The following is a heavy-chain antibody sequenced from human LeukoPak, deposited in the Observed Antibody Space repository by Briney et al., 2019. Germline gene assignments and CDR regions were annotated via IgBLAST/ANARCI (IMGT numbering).Heavy chain of an antibody. CDR2: ISSSSSYI. Sequence: PGGSLRLSCAASGFTFSSYSMNWVRQAPGKGVEWVSSISSSSSYIYYADSVKGRFTISRDNAKNSLYLQMNSLRAEDTAVYYCARGRPPYYYDSSGYPFDYWGQGTLVTVSS. J-gene: IGHJ4*02. D-gene: IGHD3-22*01. CDR1: GFTFSSYS. CDR3: ARGRPPYYYDSSGYPFDY. V-gene: IGHV3-21*01.